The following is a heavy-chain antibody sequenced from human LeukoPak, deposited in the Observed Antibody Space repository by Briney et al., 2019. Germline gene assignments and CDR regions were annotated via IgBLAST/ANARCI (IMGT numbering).Heavy chain of an antibody. Sequence: PSETLSLTCTVSGGSISSYYWSWIRQPAGRGLEWIGRMYTSGSTNYNPSLKSRVTMSVDTSKNQFSLKLSSVTAADTAVYYCAREAYDYVWGSYRYTYWFDPWGQGTLVTVSS. V-gene: IGHV4-4*07. CDR3: AREAYDYVWGSYRYTYWFDP. CDR1: GGSISSYY. D-gene: IGHD3-16*02. J-gene: IGHJ5*02. CDR2: MYTSGST.